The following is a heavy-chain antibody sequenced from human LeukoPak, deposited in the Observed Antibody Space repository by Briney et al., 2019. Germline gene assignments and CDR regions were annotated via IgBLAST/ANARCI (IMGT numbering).Heavy chain of an antibody. CDR3: ATRIAAASAAFDI. V-gene: IGHV4-39*07. CDR1: GGSISSSSYY. D-gene: IGHD6-13*01. Sequence: SETLSLTCTVSGGSISSSSYYWGWIRQPPGKGLEWIGSVYYTGASYYNPSLKSRVTISVDTSKNQFSLKLSSVTAADTAVYYCATRIAAASAAFDIWGQGTMVTVSS. CDR2: VYYTGAS. J-gene: IGHJ3*02.